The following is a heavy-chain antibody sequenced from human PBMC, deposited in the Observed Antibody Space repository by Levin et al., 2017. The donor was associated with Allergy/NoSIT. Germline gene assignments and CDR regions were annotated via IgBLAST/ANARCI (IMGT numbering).Heavy chain of an antibody. D-gene: IGHD2-2*01. CDR1: GYTFKNYG. J-gene: IGHJ6*03. CDR3: ARFVVTPVSYFYMDV. Sequence: PGESLKISCQASGYTFKNYGISWVRQAPGQGLEWMGWISTHNGNTNYAQSFQGRVTMTTDTSTSTADMEMRSLICDVTAVYYCARFVVTPVSYFYMDVWGKGTTVTVSS. V-gene: IGHV1-18*01. CDR2: ISTHNGNT.